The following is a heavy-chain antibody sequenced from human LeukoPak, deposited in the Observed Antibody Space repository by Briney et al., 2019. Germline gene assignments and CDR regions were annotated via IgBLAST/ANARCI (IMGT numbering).Heavy chain of an antibody. CDR2: ISSSGSTI. CDR1: GFTFSSYE. D-gene: IGHD3-16*02. CDR3: ARGWYDYVWGSYPWPFDY. Sequence: PGGSPRLSCAASGFTFSSYEMNWVRQAPGKGLEWVSYISSSGSTIYYADSVKGRFTISRDNAKNSLYLQMNSLRAEDTAVYYCARGWYDYVWGSYPWPFDYWGQGTLVTVSS. J-gene: IGHJ4*02. V-gene: IGHV3-48*03.